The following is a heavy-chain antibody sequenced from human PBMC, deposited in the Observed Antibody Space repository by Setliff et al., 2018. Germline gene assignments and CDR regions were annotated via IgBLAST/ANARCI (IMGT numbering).Heavy chain of an antibody. J-gene: IGHJ4*02. CDR1: GDSFSDYY. CDR3: ARGRSYRVRSGQLLRYFDT. D-gene: IGHD3-16*01. V-gene: IGHV4-34*01. CDR2: VNHRGDT. Sequence: SETLSLTCAVYGDSFSDYYWSWLRQPPGKGLEWIEEVNHRGDTNYSPSLRGRVTMTVDAARKQFSLSLTSVTAADTAVYYCARGRSYRVRSGQLLRYFDTWGQGTLVTVSS.